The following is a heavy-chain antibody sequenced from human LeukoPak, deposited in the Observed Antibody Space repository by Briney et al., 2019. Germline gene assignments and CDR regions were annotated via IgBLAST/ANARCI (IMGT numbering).Heavy chain of an antibody. J-gene: IGHJ6*03. V-gene: IGHV3-30*04. D-gene: IGHD6-19*01. CDR1: GFTFSSYA. CDR3: ARESSGWYLFYYYMDV. Sequence: GGSLRLSCAASGFTFSSYAMHWVRQAPGKGLEWVAVISYDGSNKYYADSVKGRFTISRDNSKNTLYLQMNGLRAEDTAVYYCARESSGWYLFYYYMDVWGKGTTVTVSS. CDR2: ISYDGSNK.